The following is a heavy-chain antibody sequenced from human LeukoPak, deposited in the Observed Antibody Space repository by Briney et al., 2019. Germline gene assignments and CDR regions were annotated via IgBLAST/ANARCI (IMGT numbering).Heavy chain of an antibody. CDR1: GFTFSSYS. CDR2: ISGSGGST. V-gene: IGHV3-23*01. CDR3: AKGVGYCSGGSCQQFDY. Sequence: GGSLRLPCAASGFTFSSYSMSWVRQAPGKGLKWVSAISGSGGSTYYADSVKGRITISRDNSKNPLYLQMNSLRAEDTAVYYCAKGVGYCSGGSCQQFDYWGQGTLVTVSS. J-gene: IGHJ4*02. D-gene: IGHD2-15*01.